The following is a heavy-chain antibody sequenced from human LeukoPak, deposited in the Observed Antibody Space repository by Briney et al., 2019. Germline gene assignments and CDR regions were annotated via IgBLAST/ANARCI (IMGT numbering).Heavy chain of an antibody. CDR1: GFTFSSYA. CDR3: ARDRIELGIAARLDY. V-gene: IGHV3-30-3*01. CDR2: ISYDGSNK. D-gene: IGHD6-6*01. J-gene: IGHJ4*02. Sequence: GGSLRLSCAASGFTFSSYAMHWVRQAPGKGLEWVAVISYDGSNKYYADSVKGRFTISRDNSKNTLYLQMNSLRAEDTAVYYCARDRIELGIAARLDYWGQGTLVTVSS.